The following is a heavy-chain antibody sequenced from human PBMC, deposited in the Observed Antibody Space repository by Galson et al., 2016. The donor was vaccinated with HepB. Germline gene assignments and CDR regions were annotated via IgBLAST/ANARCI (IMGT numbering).Heavy chain of an antibody. CDR2: INSDGRST. Sequence: SLRLSCAASGFTFSTYWMHWVRQAPGKGLVWVSRINSDGRSTCYEDSVKGRFTICSDNAKNTLYLQMNSLRADDTAVYYCARLGGNYRTSSNFDYWGQGTLVTVSS. V-gene: IGHV3-74*01. D-gene: IGHD1-26*01. CDR3: ARLGGNYRTSSNFDY. J-gene: IGHJ4*02. CDR1: GFTFSTYW.